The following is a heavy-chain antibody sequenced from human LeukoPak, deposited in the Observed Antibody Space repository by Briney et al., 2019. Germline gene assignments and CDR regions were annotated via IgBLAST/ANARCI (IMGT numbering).Heavy chain of an antibody. V-gene: IGHV3-7*01. J-gene: IGHJ4*02. CDR2: IKQDGSEK. Sequence: GGSLRLSCAASEFTFSNYAMSWVRQTPGKGLEWVANIKQDGSEKYYVDSVKGRFNIFRDNVKNALYLQMNSLRVDDTGIYYCVRGAYYAAYWGQGTLVTVPS. CDR1: EFTFSNYA. D-gene: IGHD2/OR15-2a*01. CDR3: VRGAYYAAY.